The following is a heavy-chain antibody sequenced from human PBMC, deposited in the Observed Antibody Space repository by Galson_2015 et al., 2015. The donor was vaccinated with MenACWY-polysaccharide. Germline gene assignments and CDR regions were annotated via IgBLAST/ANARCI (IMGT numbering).Heavy chain of an antibody. Sequence: QSGAEVKKPGESLQISCKGSGYSFSTFWIGWVRQMPGKGLEWMGIIYPGDSDTRYSPSFQGQVIISADKSTNTAYLQWSSLKASDTAMYYCTRHRAADGTIDAFEIWGQGTLLTVSS. V-gene: IGHV5-51*01. CDR2: IYPGDSDT. CDR1: GYSFSTFW. D-gene: IGHD1-1*01. J-gene: IGHJ3*02. CDR3: TRHRAADGTIDAFEI.